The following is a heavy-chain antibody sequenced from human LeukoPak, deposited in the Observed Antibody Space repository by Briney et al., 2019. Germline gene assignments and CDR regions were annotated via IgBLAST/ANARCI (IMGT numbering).Heavy chain of an antibody. CDR2: INTDGSST. V-gene: IGHV3-74*01. CDR1: GFTFSSYW. Sequence: PGGSLRLSCAASGFTFSSYWMHWVRQAPGKGLVWVSHINTDGSSTTYADSVKGRLTISIDNAKNTLYLQMNSLRAEDTAVYYCARSGGSSSLGYWGQGTLVTVSS. CDR3: ARSGGSSSLGY. D-gene: IGHD6-6*01. J-gene: IGHJ4*02.